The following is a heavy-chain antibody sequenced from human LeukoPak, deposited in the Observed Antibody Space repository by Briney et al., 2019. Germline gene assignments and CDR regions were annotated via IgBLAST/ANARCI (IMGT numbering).Heavy chain of an antibody. CDR2: INPSGGST. J-gene: IGHJ5*02. Sequence: ASVKVSCKASGYTFTSYYMHWVRQAPGQGLEWMGIINPSGGSTSYAQKFQGRVTMTGDTSTSTVYMELSSLRSEDTAVYYCARDWSLGGSYANNWFDPWGQGTLVTVSS. CDR1: GYTFTSYY. V-gene: IGHV1-46*01. CDR3: ARDWSLGGSYANNWFDP. D-gene: IGHD3-16*01.